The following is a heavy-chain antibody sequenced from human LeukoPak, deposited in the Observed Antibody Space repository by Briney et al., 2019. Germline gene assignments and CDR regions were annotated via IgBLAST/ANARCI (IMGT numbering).Heavy chain of an antibody. CDR3: ARGGHYDSLWGRYRQKEGFDY. D-gene: IGHD3-16*02. J-gene: IGHJ4*02. Sequence: PGGSLRLSCAASEFTFSRYAMHWVRQAPGKGLEWVAVISHDGSNKYYADSVKGRFTISRDNSQNTLYVQMNSLRAEDTAVYYCARGGHYDSLWGRYRQKEGFDYWGQGILVTVSS. CDR2: ISHDGSNK. V-gene: IGHV3-30*04. CDR1: EFTFSRYA.